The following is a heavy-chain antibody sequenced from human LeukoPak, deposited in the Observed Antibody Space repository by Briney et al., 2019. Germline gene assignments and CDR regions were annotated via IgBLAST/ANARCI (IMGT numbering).Heavy chain of an antibody. J-gene: IGHJ4*02. V-gene: IGHV1-69*05. CDR3: AKDRTYSAYAALDY. Sequence: SVKVSCKASGGTFSSYAISWVRQAPGQGLEWMGRIIPIFGTANYAQKFQGRVTITTDESTSTAYMELSSLRSEDTALYYCAKDRTYSAYAALDYWGQGTLVTVSS. D-gene: IGHD5-12*01. CDR1: GGTFSSYA. CDR2: IIPIFGTA.